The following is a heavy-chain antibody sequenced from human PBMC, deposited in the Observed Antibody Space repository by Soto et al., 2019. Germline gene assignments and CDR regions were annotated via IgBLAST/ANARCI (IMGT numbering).Heavy chain of an antibody. CDR2: MSYSRST. V-gene: IGHV4-39*01. CDR3: DSHLRPNNWGGGYFDY. D-gene: IGHD1-1*01. CDR1: GGSISSNNYY. J-gene: IGHJ4*02. Sequence: PSETLSLTCFVSGGSISSNNYYWGWIRQPPGKGLEWIGSMSYSRSTYYNPSLKSRVTISVDTSKNQFSLKLTSVTAADTAVNYCDSHLRPNNWGGGYFDYWGQGPLVTVSS.